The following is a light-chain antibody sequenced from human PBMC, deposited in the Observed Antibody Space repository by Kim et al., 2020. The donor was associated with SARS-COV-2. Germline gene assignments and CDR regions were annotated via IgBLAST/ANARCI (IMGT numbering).Light chain of an antibody. Sequence: VALGQTARITCGGNNIGSKNVHWYQQKPGQAPVLVIYRDSNRPSGIPERFSGSNSGNTATLTISRAQAGDEADDYCQVWDSSTAWVFGGGTQLTVL. CDR1: NIGSKN. CDR3: QVWDSSTAWV. J-gene: IGLJ3*02. V-gene: IGLV3-9*01. CDR2: RDS.